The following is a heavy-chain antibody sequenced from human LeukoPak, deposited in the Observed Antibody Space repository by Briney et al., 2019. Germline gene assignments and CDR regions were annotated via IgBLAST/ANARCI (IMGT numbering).Heavy chain of an antibody. Sequence: GSLRLSCAASGFSVNNLYMSWVRQAPGKGLEWVSVIYSGDRTYYADSVKGRFTISRDTSKNTVYLQMNSLRPEETAVYYCARDGEYSYGYGFDYWGQGTLVSVSS. D-gene: IGHD5-18*01. J-gene: IGHJ4*02. V-gene: IGHV3-66*01. CDR2: IYSGDRT. CDR1: GFSVNNLY. CDR3: ARDGEYSYGYGFDY.